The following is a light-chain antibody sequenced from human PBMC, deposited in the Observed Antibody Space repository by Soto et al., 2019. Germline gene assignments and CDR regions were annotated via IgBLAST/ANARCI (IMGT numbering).Light chain of an antibody. CDR1: SPDIDNNY. Sequence: SQQHTASAAPGHHVTVSCTGSSPDIDNNYVSWYQQFSGAAPNLLIYDKNKRPSGIPDRFSGSKSGTSATLGITGFQTGNEADYYCGTWDSSLSTGHVFGTGTKVTVL. CDR3: GTWDSSLSTGHV. V-gene: IGLV1-51*01. J-gene: IGLJ1*01. CDR2: DKN.